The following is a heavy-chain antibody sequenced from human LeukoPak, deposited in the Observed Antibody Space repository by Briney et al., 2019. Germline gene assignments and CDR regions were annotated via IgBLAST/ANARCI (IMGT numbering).Heavy chain of an antibody. J-gene: IGHJ3*02. CDR1: GFTFSSYG. Sequence: GGSLRLSCAASGFTFSSYGMHWVRQAPGKGLEWVAVISYDGSNKYYADSVKGRFTISRDNSKNTLYLQMNSLRAEDTAVYYCASMGFAFDIWGQGTMVTVSS. CDR3: ASMGFAFDI. CDR2: ISYDGSNK. V-gene: IGHV3-30*03.